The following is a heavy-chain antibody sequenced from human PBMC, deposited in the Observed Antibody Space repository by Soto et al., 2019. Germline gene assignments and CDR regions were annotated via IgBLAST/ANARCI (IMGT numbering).Heavy chain of an antibody. CDR3: AKRESFGSLTWFAI. CDR2: MNPGSGDT. CDR1: GYRFTNHD. Sequence: ASVKVSCKASGYRFTNHDVSWVRQATGQGLEWMGWMNPGSGDTGYAQKFQGRVTMTRDISIATAYMELSSLRSDDTAIYYCAKRESFGSLTWFAIGGQGTLFTFAS. V-gene: IGHV1-8*01. D-gene: IGHD3-10*01. J-gene: IGHJ5*02.